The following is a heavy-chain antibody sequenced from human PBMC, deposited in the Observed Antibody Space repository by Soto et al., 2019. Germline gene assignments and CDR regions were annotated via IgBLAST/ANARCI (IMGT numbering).Heavy chain of an antibody. CDR2: IFSNDDK. Sequence: QITLKESGPALMKPTQTLTLTCAFSGFSLSTSGVGVGWVRQPPGKALEWLALIFSNDDKRYSPSLMSRLTITKDTSKNQVVLTMTNIDPVDTATYYCSHMRRSGLFGKDVWGQGTTVTVSS. D-gene: IGHD3-10*01. J-gene: IGHJ6*02. CDR1: GFSLSTSGVG. V-gene: IGHV2-5*01. CDR3: SHMRRSGLFGKDV.